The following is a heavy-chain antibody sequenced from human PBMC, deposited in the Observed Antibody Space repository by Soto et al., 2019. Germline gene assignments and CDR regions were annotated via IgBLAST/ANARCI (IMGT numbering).Heavy chain of an antibody. V-gene: IGHV3-33*01. CDR3: ARDAKSVETTGGFDY. J-gene: IGHJ4*02. CDR1: GFIFSSYG. Sequence: QVQLVDSGGCVVQPGRSLRLSCAASGFIFSSYGMHWVRQAPGKGLEWVAGIWFDGSNKYYADSVKGRFTISRDNSRNTLYLQMNGLRAEDTAVYYCARDAKSVETTGGFDYWGQGTLVTVSS. D-gene: IGHD1-26*01. CDR2: IWFDGSNK.